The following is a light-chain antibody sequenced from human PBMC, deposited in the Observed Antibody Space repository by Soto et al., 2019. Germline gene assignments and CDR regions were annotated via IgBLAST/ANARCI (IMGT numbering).Light chain of an antibody. V-gene: IGKV1-5*03. Sequence: DIQMTQSPSTLSASVGDRVTITCRASQSISSWLAWYQQKPGTAPKLLIYKASTLQSGVPSRFSVSGSGTEFTLTISSLQPDDFATYYCQQYSDNWTFGQGTKV. CDR2: KAS. J-gene: IGKJ1*01. CDR3: QQYSDNWT. CDR1: QSISSW.